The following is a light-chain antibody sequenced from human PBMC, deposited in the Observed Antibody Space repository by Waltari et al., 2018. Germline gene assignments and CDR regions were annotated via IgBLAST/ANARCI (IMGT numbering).Light chain of an antibody. Sequence: QSALTQPASVSGSPGQSITISCTGTSSDVGGYNYVSWYQQHPGKAPKLMIYEVSNRPSGLSNRLSGSKSGNTASLTISGLQAEDEADYYCSSYTTSSTVVFGGGTKLTVL. CDR1: SSDVGGYNY. J-gene: IGLJ3*02. V-gene: IGLV2-14*01. CDR2: EVS. CDR3: SSYTTSSTVV.